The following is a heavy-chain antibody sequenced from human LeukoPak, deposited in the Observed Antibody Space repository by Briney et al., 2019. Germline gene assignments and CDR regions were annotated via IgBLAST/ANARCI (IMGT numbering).Heavy chain of an antibody. CDR2: IKRDGSDQ. Sequence: PGGSLRLSCAASGFTFSDYWMNWVRQTPGKGLEWVANIKRDGSDQNYVDSVKGRFTISRDNAKNSLYLQMNSLRAEDTAVYYCARDLPYCSGTNCYFDSWGQGTLVTVSS. V-gene: IGHV3-7*01. D-gene: IGHD2-15*01. J-gene: IGHJ4*02. CDR1: GFTFSDYW. CDR3: ARDLPYCSGTNCYFDS.